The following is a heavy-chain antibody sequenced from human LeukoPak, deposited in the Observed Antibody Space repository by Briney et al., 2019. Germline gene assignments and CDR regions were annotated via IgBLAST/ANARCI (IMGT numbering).Heavy chain of an antibody. V-gene: IGHV3-23*01. CDR1: GFIFSNYA. D-gene: IGHD3-10*01. CDR3: AKDLVSPRRVGSSEKLDY. CDR2: ILSGGDTT. J-gene: IGHJ4*02. Sequence: GGSLRLSCATSGFIFSNYAMNWVRQAPGKGLEWVSAILSGGDTTSYADSVRGRFTISRDNSKNTLYLEMNNLRADDTAIYYCAKDLVSPRRVGSSEKLDYWGQGTLVTVSS.